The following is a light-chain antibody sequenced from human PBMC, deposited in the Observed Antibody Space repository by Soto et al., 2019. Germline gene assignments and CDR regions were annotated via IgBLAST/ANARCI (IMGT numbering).Light chain of an antibody. CDR1: RSNIGSNT. Sequence: QSVLTQPPSASGTPGQTVTISCSGSRSNIGSNTLNWYQQLPGTAPQLLISTSNHRPSGVRDRFSASKSGTSASLAISGLQSDDEADYYCAAWDDSLNVVVFGGGTQLTVL. CDR2: TSN. CDR3: AAWDDSLNVVV. V-gene: IGLV1-44*01. J-gene: IGLJ2*01.